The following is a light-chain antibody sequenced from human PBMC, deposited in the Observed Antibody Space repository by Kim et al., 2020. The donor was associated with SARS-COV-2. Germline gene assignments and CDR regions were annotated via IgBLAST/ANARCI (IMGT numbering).Light chain of an antibody. CDR1: ALPKQS. Sequence: VSPGQTARITCSGDALPKQSAYWYQQKPGQAPVMVIYKDSERPSGIPERFSGSSSGTVVTLTISGVQAEDEADYYCQSADSSGTWVFGGGTKLTVL. CDR2: KDS. V-gene: IGLV3-25*03. J-gene: IGLJ3*02. CDR3: QSADSSGTWV.